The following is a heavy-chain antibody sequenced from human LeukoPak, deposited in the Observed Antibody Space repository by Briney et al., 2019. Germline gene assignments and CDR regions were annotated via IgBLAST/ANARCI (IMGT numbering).Heavy chain of an antibody. V-gene: IGHV3-7*03. J-gene: IGHJ4*02. CDR2: IKPDGTTK. CDR3: ARSIPYGTTWYGRSDY. Sequence: GGSLRLSCAASGFPFSSYSMTWVRQAPGKGLEWVANIKPDGTTKFYVDSVKGRFTISRDNALNSPYLQMNSLRAEDTAIYYCARSIPYGTTWYGRSDYWGQGTLATVSS. D-gene: IGHD6-13*01. CDR1: GFPFSSYS.